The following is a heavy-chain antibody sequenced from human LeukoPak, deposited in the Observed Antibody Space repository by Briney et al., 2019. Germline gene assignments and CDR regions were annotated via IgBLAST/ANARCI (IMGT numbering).Heavy chain of an antibody. CDR1: GFTFSSYA. V-gene: IGHV3-64D*06. D-gene: IGHD2-15*01. CDR3: ARGYCSGGSCYSDFDY. J-gene: IGHJ4*02. CDR2: ISSNGGST. Sequence: GGSLRLSCSASGFTFSSYAMHWVRQAPGKGLEYVSAISSNGGSTYYADSVKGRFTISRDNSKNTLYLQMSSLRAEDTAVYYCARGYCSGGSCYSDFDYWGQGTLVTVS.